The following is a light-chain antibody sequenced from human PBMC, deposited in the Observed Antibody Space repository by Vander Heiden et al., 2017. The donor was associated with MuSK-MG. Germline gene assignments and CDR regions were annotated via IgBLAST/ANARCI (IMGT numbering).Light chain of an antibody. CDR1: SSDIGTYIGTYIY. CDR3: ASYSTSATDVV. Sequence: SALTQPASVSGSPGQSITISCTETSSDIGTYIGTYIYVSWYQQHPGKAPKLIYDFSNRPSGVSHRFSGSKSGNTASLTISGLQPEDEAHYYCASYSTSATDVVFGGGTKLTGL. V-gene: IGLV2-14*01. CDR2: DFS. J-gene: IGLJ2*01.